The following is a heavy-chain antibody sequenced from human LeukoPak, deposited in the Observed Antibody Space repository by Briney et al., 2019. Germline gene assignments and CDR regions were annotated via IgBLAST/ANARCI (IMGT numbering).Heavy chain of an antibody. D-gene: IGHD3-10*01. V-gene: IGHV1-24*01. J-gene: IGHJ4*02. CDR2: FDPEDGET. CDR3: ATGPIGSGSYWDHPGDY. Sequence: ASVKVSCTVSGYTLTELSMHWVRQAPGKGLEWMGGFDPEDGETIYAQKFQGRVTMTEDTSTDTAYMELSSLRSEDTAVYYCATGPIGSGSYWDHPGDYWGQGTLVTVSS. CDR1: GYTLTELS.